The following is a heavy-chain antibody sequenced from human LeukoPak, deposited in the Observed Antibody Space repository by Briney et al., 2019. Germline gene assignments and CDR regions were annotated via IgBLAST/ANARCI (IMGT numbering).Heavy chain of an antibody. CDR3: ARDHDWGFDY. Sequence: KAGGSLRLSCAASGFTFSSYSMNWVRQAPGKGLEWISYISPTYTIYYSDSVRGRFTISRDNAKNSLFLQMNSLRDEDTAVYFCARDHDWGFDYWGPGTLVAVSS. CDR1: GFTFSSYS. CDR2: ISPTYTI. J-gene: IGHJ4*02. V-gene: IGHV3-48*02. D-gene: IGHD2-21*01.